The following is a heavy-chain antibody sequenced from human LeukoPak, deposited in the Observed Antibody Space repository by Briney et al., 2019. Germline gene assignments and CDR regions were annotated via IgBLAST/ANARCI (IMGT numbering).Heavy chain of an antibody. CDR1: GYTFTSYY. CDR3: ASGSILPEYYFDY. J-gene: IGHJ4*02. D-gene: IGHD6-6*01. V-gene: IGHV1-46*01. Sequence: ASVKVSCKASGYTFTSYYMHWVRQAPGQGLEWMGIINPSGGGTSYAEKFQGRVTMTRDTSTSTVYMELSSLRSEDTAVYYCASGSILPEYYFDYWGQGTLVTVSS. CDR2: INPSGGGT.